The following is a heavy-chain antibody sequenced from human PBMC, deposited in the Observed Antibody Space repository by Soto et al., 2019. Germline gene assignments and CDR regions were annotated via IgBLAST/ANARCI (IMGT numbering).Heavy chain of an antibody. V-gene: IGHV4-34*09. D-gene: IGHD3-10*01. CDR1: GGSFSGYY. J-gene: IGHJ5*02. Sequence: TLSLTCAVYGGSFSGYYWSWIRQPPGKGLEWIGYINHSGSTNYNPSLKSRVTISVDTSKNQFSLKLSSVTAADTAVYYCARGLVLLWFGELLYENWFDPWGQGTLVTVSS. CDR3: ARGLVLLWFGELLYENWFDP. CDR2: INHSGST.